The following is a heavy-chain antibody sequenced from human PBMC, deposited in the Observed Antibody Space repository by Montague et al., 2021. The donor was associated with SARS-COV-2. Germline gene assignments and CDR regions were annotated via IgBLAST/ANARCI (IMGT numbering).Heavy chain of an antibody. V-gene: IGHV4-39*01. D-gene: IGHD6-13*01. CDR2: IHHSGST. Sequence: SETLSLTCTVSGGSISSSTYYWGWIRQPPGKGLEWIGSIHHSGSTYYNPSLETRVTISVDTSKNQFSLKLSSVTAAGTAVFYCARRGYTKVWSGMDVWGQGITVTVSS. J-gene: IGHJ6*02. CDR1: GGSISSSTYY. CDR3: ARRGYTKVWSGMDV.